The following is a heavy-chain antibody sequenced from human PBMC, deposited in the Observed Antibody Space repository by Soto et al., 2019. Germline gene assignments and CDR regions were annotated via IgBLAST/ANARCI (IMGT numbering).Heavy chain of an antibody. CDR1: GFTFSSYG. Sequence: GGSLRLSCAASGFTFSSYGMHWVRQAPGKGLEWVAVISYDGSNKYYADSVKGRFTISRDNSKNTLYLQMNSLRAEDTAVYYCAKKQWLVLSWYFDLWGRGTLVTVSS. D-gene: IGHD6-19*01. CDR3: AKKQWLVLSWYFDL. V-gene: IGHV3-30*18. CDR2: ISYDGSNK. J-gene: IGHJ2*01.